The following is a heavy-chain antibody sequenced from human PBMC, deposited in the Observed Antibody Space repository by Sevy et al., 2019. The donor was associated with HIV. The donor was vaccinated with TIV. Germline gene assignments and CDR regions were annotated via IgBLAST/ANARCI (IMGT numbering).Heavy chain of an antibody. D-gene: IGHD2-15*01. CDR3: AREQFKDIVVVVAAYIGAFDI. CDR2: ISYDGSNK. CDR1: GFTFSSYA. Sequence: GGSLRLSCAASGFTFSSYAMHWVRQAPGKGLEWVAVISYDGSNKCYADSVKGRFTISRDNSKNTLYLQMNSLRAEDTAVYYCAREQFKDIVVVVAAYIGAFDIWGQGTMVTVSS. J-gene: IGHJ3*02. V-gene: IGHV3-30-3*01.